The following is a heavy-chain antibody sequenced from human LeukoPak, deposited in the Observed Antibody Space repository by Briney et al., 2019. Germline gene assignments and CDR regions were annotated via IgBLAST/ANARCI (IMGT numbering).Heavy chain of an antibody. CDR2: ISSSSSYI. D-gene: IGHD3-3*01. V-gene: IGHV3-21*01. Sequence: PGGSLRLSCAASGFTFDDYAMPWVRQAPGKGLEWVSSISSSSSYIYYADSVKGRFTISRDNAKNSLYLQMNSLRAEDTAVYYCARVADFLDSFDYWGQGTLVTVSS. CDR1: GFTFDDYA. CDR3: ARVADFLDSFDY. J-gene: IGHJ4*02.